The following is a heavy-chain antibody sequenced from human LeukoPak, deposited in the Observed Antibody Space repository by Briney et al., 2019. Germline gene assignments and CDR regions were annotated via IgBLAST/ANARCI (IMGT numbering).Heavy chain of an antibody. V-gene: IGHV3-23*01. D-gene: IGHD6-19*01. CDR2: ISGGNT. Sequence: GGCLSLSCAASGFTLTNYAVNWVRQTPGKGLEWVSGISGGNTYYADSVRGRFTISRDSSKNTLYLHMDFLRAEDTAVYLCAKGFTTGWSEDYLDYWVQGTLVSVSS. J-gene: IGHJ4*02. CDR3: AKGFTTGWSEDYLDY. CDR1: GFTLTNYA.